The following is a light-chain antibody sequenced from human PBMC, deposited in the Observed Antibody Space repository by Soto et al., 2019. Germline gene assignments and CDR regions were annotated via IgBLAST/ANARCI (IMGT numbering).Light chain of an antibody. CDR3: QQYGSSPRG. J-gene: IGKJ1*01. CDR2: DAS. Sequence: EIVMTQSPATLSVSPVEGATLSGRASQGISSDLAWYLQKPGQAPRLLIYDASNRATGIPARFSGSGSGTDFTLTISRLEPEDFAVYYCQQYGSSPRGFGQGTKVDIK. V-gene: IGKV3-20*01. CDR1: QGISSD.